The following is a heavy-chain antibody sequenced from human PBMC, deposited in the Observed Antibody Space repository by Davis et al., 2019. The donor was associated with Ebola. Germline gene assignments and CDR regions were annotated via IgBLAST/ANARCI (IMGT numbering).Heavy chain of an antibody. V-gene: IGHV3-23*01. CDR1: GFTFSSYA. CDR3: AKDQVVIDSHDTFDI. D-gene: IGHD3-22*01. CDR2: ISGSGGST. Sequence: GESLKTSCAASGFTFSSYAMSWVRQAPGKGLEWVSAISGSGGSTYYADSVKGRFTISRDNSKNTLYLQMNSLRAEDTAVYYCAKDQVVIDSHDTFDIWGQGTMVTGSS. J-gene: IGHJ3*02.